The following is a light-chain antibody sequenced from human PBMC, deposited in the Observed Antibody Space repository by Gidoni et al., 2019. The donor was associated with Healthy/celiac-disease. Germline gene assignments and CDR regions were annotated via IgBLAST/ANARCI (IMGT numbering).Light chain of an antibody. J-gene: IGKJ3*01. Sequence: DIQMTQSPSSLSASVGDRVTITCRASQSISSYLNWYQQKPGKAPKLLIYAASSLQSGVPSRFSGSGSGTDFTLTISSLQPEDFATYYCQQSYSTPQXFXPGTKVDIK. CDR3: QQSYSTPQX. CDR2: AAS. V-gene: IGKV1-39*01. CDR1: QSISSY.